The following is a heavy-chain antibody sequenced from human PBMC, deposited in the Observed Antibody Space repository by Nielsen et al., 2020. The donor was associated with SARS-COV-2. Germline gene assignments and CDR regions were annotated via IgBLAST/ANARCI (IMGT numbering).Heavy chain of an antibody. CDR1: GFIISVYG. CDR2: ISSGGATM. V-gene: IGHV3-48*01. J-gene: IGHJ4*02. CDR3: ARDREPGYNAVDY. Sequence: GGSLRLSCVASGFIISVYGMNWVRHTPGKGLEWLSYISSGGATMYYADSVKGRFTVSRDNAKNSLYLRMNSLRAEDTAIYYCARDREPGYNAVDYWGQGTLVTVSS. D-gene: IGHD1-14*01.